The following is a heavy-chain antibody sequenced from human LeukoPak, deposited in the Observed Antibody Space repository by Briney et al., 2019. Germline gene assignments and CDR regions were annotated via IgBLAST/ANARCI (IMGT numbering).Heavy chain of an antibody. Sequence: GGSLRLSCTASGFTFGDYAMSWFRQAPGKGLEWVGFIRSKAYGGTTGYAASVKGRFTISRDDSKSIAYLQMNSLKTEDTAVCYCTRDIDYYGSGSYLADYWGQGTLVTVSS. CDR2: IRSKAYGGTT. CDR1: GFTFGDYA. CDR3: TRDIDYYGSGSYLADY. D-gene: IGHD3-10*01. V-gene: IGHV3-49*03. J-gene: IGHJ4*02.